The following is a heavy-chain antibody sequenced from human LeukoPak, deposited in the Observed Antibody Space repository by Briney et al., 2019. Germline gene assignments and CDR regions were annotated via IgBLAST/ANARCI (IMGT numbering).Heavy chain of an antibody. V-gene: IGHV1-46*01. CDR2: INPSGGST. J-gene: IGHJ6*03. CDR1: GYTFTSYY. D-gene: IGHD3-10*01. Sequence: VASVKVSCKASGYTFTSYYMYWVRQAPGQGLEWMGIINPSGGSTNYAQKFQGRVTMTRDTSTSTVYMELSRLRSEDTAVYYCARGPSITMVRGGQWYYYMDVWGKGTTVTISS. CDR3: ARGPSITMVRGGQWYYYMDV.